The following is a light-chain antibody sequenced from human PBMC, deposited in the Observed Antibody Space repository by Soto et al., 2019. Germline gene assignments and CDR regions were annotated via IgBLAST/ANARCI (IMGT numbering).Light chain of an antibody. Sequence: DIQLTQSPSFLSASVGDTVTITCRASQGMSTYLAWYQQKPGKVPKLLIRSASTLQSAVPPRFSGGGSGTEFTLTISTLQPDDSGIYYCQQLNGYQLAFGGGTNVEIK. CDR1: QGMSTY. J-gene: IGKJ4*01. CDR2: SAS. CDR3: QQLNGYQLA. V-gene: IGKV1-9*01.